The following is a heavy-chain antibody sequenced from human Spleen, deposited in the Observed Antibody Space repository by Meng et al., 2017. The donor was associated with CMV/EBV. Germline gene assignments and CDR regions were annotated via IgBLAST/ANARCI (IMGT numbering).Heavy chain of an antibody. CDR2: ISGSGGST. V-gene: IGHV3-23*01. J-gene: IGHJ6*02. CDR1: GFTFSSYA. D-gene: IGHD2-2*01. Sequence: GESLKISCAASGFTFSSYAMSWVRQAPGKGLEWASAISGSGGSTYYADSVKGRFTISRDNSKNTLYLQMNSLRAEDTAVYYCATTPLVVPAATDYYYYGMDVWGQGTTVTVSS. CDR3: ATTPLVVPAATDYYYYGMDV.